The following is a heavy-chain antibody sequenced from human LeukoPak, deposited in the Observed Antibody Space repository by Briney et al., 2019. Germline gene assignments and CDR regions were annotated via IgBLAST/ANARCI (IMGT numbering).Heavy chain of an antibody. CDR3: ARLGKWEPGKYYFDY. CDR1: GGSMSSTNW. Sequence: SGTLSLTCAVSGGSMSSTNWWSWVRQPPGKGLEWIGEIYHNGITNYKSSLKSRVTISVDKSKNQFSLKLSSVTAADTAVYYCARLGKWEPGKYYFDYWGQGTLVTVSS. V-gene: IGHV4-4*02. J-gene: IGHJ4*02. D-gene: IGHD1-26*01. CDR2: IYHNGIT.